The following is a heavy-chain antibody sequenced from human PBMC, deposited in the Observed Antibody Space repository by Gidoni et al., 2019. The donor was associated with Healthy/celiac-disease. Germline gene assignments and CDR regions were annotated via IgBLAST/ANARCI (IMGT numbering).Heavy chain of an antibody. CDR1: GFTFSSYW. CDR3: ARQKGGHYDFWSGYYGAGYYFDY. Sequence: EMQLVESGGGLVQPGGSLRLSCAASGFTFSSYWMSWVRQAPGKGLEWVANIKQDGSEKYYVDSVKGRFTISRDNAKNSLYLQMYSLRAEDTAVYYCARQKGGHYDFWSGYYGAGYYFDYWGQGTLVTVSS. CDR2: IKQDGSEK. D-gene: IGHD3-3*01. V-gene: IGHV3-7*03. J-gene: IGHJ4*02.